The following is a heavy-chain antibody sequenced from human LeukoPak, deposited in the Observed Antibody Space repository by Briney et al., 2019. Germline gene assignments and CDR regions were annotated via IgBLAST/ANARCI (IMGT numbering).Heavy chain of an antibody. J-gene: IGHJ5*01. CDR2: IRFDGGET. D-gene: IGHD3-16*01. CDR1: EFTFSSYW. CDR3: ARVITYIDS. V-gene: IGHV3-74*01. Sequence: TGGSLRLSCEASEFTFSSYWMHWVRQAPGKGLVWVSRIRFDGGETNYADSVKGRFTISRDNAKNTLYLQMNSLRAEDTAVYYCARVITYIDSWGQGTLVTASS.